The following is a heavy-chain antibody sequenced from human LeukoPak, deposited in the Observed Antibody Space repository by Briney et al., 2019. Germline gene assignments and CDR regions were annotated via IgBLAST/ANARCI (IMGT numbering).Heavy chain of an antibody. CDR2: IYHSGST. CDR1: GYSISSGYY. CDR3: ARDTSLSSSSIPLAY. J-gene: IGHJ4*02. D-gene: IGHD6-13*01. V-gene: IGHV4-38-2*02. Sequence: PSETLSLTCTVSGYSISSGYYWGWIRQPPGKGLEWIGNIYHSGSTYSNPSLKSRVTTSVDTSKNQFSLKLSSVTAADTAVYYCARDTSLSSSSIPLAYWGQGTLVTISS.